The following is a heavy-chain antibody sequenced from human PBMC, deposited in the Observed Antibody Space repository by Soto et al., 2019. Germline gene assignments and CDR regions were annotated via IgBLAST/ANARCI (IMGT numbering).Heavy chain of an antibody. CDR3: ARKILESTSRPNDWYFDL. D-gene: IGHD3-3*01. CDR2: LSGGGDAA. V-gene: IGHV3-23*01. CDR1: GFTFIHYA. J-gene: IGHJ2*01. Sequence: EVQVLESGGGLVQPGGSLRLSCAGSGFTFIHYALNWVRQAPGQGLEWVSSLSGGGDAAFFPDSVRGRFTISRDNSKNTVTLQMSSLGVDDTAVYYCARKILESTSRPNDWYFDLWGRGTLVTVSS.